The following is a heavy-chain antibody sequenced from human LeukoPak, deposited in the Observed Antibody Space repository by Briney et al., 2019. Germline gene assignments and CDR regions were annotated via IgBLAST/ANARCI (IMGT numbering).Heavy chain of an antibody. CDR3: ARGTVGATTPRNHDAFDI. CDR2: ISAYNGNT. V-gene: IGHV1-18*01. CDR1: GYTFTSYG. D-gene: IGHD1-26*01. Sequence: ASVKVSCKASGYTFTSYGISWVRQAPGRGLEWMGWISAYNGNTNYAQKLQGRVTMTTDTSTSTAYMELRSLRSDDTAVYYCARGTVGATTPRNHDAFDIWGQGTMVTVSS. J-gene: IGHJ3*02.